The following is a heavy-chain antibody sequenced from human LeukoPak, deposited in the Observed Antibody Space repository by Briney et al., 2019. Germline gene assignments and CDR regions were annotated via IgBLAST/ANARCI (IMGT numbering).Heavy chain of an antibody. CDR3: AGGKVLRLLEGLLPQDY. CDR2: ISSSSSYI. J-gene: IGHJ4*02. V-gene: IGHV3-21*01. CDR1: GFTFSSYS. Sequence: PGGSLRLSCGASGFTFSSYSMNWVRQAPGKGLEWVSSISSSSSYIYYADSVKGRFTISRDNAKNSLYLQMNSLRAEDTAVYYCAGGKVLRLLEGLLPQDYWGQGTLVTVSS. D-gene: IGHD3-3*01.